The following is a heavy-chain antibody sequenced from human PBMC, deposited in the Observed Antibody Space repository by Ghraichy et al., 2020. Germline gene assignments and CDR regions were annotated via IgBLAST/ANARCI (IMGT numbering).Heavy chain of an antibody. CDR3: ARVTLGFPCSGGSCYSPGFVLGAFDI. Sequence: GGSLRLSCKGSGYSFTSYWISWVRQMPGKGLEWMGRIDPSDSYTNYSPSFQGHVTISADKSISTAYLQWSSLKASDTAMYYCARVTLGFPCSGGSCYSPGFVLGAFDIWGQGTMVTVSS. CDR1: GYSFTSYW. CDR2: IDPSDSYT. D-gene: IGHD2-15*01. V-gene: IGHV5-10-1*01. J-gene: IGHJ3*02.